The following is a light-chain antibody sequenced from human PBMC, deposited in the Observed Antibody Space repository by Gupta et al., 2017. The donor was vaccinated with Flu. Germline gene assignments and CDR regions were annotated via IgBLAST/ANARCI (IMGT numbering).Light chain of an antibody. CDR1: SSNFGAGYD. V-gene: IGLV1-40*01. CDR3: QSYDSSLSGSV. J-gene: IGLJ3*02. Sequence: TISCTVSSSNFGAGYDVHWYQQFPGTAPKLLIYGNSNRPSGVPDRFSGSKSGASASLAITELQAEDEADYYCQSYDSSLSGSVFGGGTKLTVL. CDR2: GNS.